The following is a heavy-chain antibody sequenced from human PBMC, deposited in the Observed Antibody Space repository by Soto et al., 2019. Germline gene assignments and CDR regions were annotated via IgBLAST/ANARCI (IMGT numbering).Heavy chain of an antibody. V-gene: IGHV1-18*01. J-gene: IGHJ5*02. D-gene: IGHD6-13*01. CDR1: GYTFTSYG. CDR2: ISAYNGNT. Sequence: ASVKVSCKASGYTFTSYGISWVRQAPGQGLEWMGWISAYNGNTNYAQKLQGRVTMTTDTSTSTAYMELRSLRSDDTAVYYCARVSDVAAAGTGWFAPWGQGTLVTVSS. CDR3: ARVSDVAAAGTGWFAP.